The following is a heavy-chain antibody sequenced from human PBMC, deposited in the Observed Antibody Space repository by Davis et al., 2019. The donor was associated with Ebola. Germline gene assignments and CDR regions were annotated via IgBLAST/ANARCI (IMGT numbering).Heavy chain of an antibody. CDR1: EFTFRNYW. D-gene: IGHD3-10*01. CDR3: ARLKKGETDY. CDR2: INEDGSRT. V-gene: IGHV3-74*01. Sequence: HTGGSLRLSCVASEFTFRNYWMHWVRQAPGKGLVWVSDINEDGSRTYYADSVRGRFTISRDNAKNTLYLQMNSLTAEDTAVYYCARLKKGETDYWGQGTLVTVSS. J-gene: IGHJ4*02.